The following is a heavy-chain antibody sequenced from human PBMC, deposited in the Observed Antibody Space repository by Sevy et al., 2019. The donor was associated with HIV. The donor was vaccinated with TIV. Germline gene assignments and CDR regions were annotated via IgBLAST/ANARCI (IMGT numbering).Heavy chain of an antibody. Sequence: GGSLRLSCAASGFTFSTYAMHWVRQAPGKGLEYVSAISGNTNNAYYGNSVRGRFTISRDNSKNTLYLEMDSLRAEDAAVYDCARATFGSGWYFDYWGQGTLVTVSS. CDR3: ARATFGSGWYFDY. CDR2: ISGNTNNA. V-gene: IGHV3-64*01. D-gene: IGHD6-19*01. CDR1: GFTFSTYA. J-gene: IGHJ4*02.